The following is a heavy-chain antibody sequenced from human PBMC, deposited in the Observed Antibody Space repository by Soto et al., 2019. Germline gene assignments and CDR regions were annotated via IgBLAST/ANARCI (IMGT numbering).Heavy chain of an antibody. CDR1: GGSFSGYY. J-gene: IGHJ6*02. D-gene: IGHD6-6*01. CDR3: AGGTAARPVGASRRGGTKGYGMDV. Sequence: QVQLQQWGAGLLKPSETLSLTCAVYGGSFSGYYWSWIRQPPGKGLEWIGEINHRGSTNYNPSLRRRVTLSEDTSMSQVVLELSSVTGADTAVYYFAGGTAARPVGASRRGGTKGYGMDVWGQGTTVTVSS. CDR2: INHRGST. V-gene: IGHV4-34*01.